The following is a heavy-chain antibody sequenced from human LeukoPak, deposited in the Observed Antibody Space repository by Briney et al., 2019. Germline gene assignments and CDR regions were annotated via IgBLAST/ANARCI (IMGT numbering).Heavy chain of an antibody. Sequence: ALVKVSCKASGYTFTDYAIHWVRQAPGQRLEWMGWISAGNGNTKYSQNFQGRVTFISNTSATTAFMELSSLRSEDAAVYYCARDSGSGNNDYWGQGTLVTVSS. D-gene: IGHD1-26*01. V-gene: IGHV1-3*01. J-gene: IGHJ4*02. CDR3: ARDSGSGNNDY. CDR2: ISAGNGNT. CDR1: GYTFTDYA.